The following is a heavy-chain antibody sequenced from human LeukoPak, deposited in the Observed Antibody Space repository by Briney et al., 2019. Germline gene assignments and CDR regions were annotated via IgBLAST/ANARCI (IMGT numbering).Heavy chain of an antibody. Sequence: ASVKVSRKASGGTFSSYAISWVRQAPGQGLEWMGRIIPILGIANYAQKFQGRVTITADKSTSTAYMELSSLRSEDTAVYYCARDKAQGGGFDDAFDIWGQGTMVTVSS. CDR2: IIPILGIA. CDR1: GGTFSSYA. J-gene: IGHJ3*02. CDR3: ARDKAQGGGFDDAFDI. D-gene: IGHD3-16*01. V-gene: IGHV1-69*04.